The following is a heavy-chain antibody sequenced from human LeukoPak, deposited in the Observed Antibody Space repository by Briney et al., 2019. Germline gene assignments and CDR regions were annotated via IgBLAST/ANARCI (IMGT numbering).Heavy chain of an antibody. V-gene: IGHV1-18*01. CDR1: GYTFTSYG. Sequence: GASVNVSRMASGYTFTSYGISWVRQAPGQGLEWMGWISAYNGNTNYAQKLQGRVTMTTDTSTSTAYMELRRLRSADTAVYYCARESSYLTTSRLFVPWGQGTLVTVSS. CDR3: ARESSYLTTSRLFVP. CDR2: ISAYNGNT. J-gene: IGHJ5*02. D-gene: IGHD1-1*01.